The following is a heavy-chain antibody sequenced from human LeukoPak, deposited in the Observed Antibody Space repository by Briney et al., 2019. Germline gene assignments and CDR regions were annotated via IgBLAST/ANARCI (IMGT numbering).Heavy chain of an antibody. CDR2: IRSRAYGGTT. J-gene: IGHJ4*02. V-gene: IGHV3-49*04. CDR1: GFTFGDYA. D-gene: IGHD3-3*01. CDR3: TRAALYDFWSGYYTSWTGGGYYFDY. Sequence: PGGSLRLSCTASGFTFGDYAMSWVRQAPGKGREWVGFIRSRAYGGTTEYAASVKGRFTIARDGSKSIAYLQMKSLKTEHTAVYYCTRAALYDFWSGYYTSWTGGGYYFDYWGQGTLVTVSS.